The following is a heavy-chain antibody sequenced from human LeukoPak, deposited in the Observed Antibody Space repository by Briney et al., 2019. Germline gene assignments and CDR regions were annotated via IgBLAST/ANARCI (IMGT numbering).Heavy chain of an antibody. J-gene: IGHJ4*02. V-gene: IGHV3-21*01. CDR1: GFTFNICS. Sequence: GGSLRLSCAASGFTFNICSMTWVRQAPGKGLEWVSSISSISTYIYYADSVKGRFTISRDNARNSLFLQMNSLRAEDTAVYYCARASFGYYDSSGPLDSWGQGTLVTASS. D-gene: IGHD3-22*01. CDR2: ISSISTYI. CDR3: ARASFGYYDSSGPLDS.